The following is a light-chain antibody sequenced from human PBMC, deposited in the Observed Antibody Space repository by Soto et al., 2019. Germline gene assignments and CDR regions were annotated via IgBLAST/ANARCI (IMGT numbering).Light chain of an antibody. Sequence: DIQVTQSPSSVSASVGDRVTITCRASQDINNWLAWYQQKPGKAPKLLIYTTSNLQSGVPSRFSSSGSVTDFTLTISSLQPEDVATYYCQQANSFPLTFGGGTKVEIK. CDR1: QDINNW. J-gene: IGKJ4*02. CDR2: TTS. CDR3: QQANSFPLT. V-gene: IGKV1D-12*01.